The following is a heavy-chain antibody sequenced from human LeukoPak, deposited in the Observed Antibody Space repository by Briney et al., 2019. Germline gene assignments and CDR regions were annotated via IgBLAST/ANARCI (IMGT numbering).Heavy chain of an antibody. Sequence: PGGSLRLSCAASGFTFNNYAMSWVRQAPGKGLEWVSGISGSGGGTYYADSVKGRFTISRDNSKNTLYLQMNSLRAEDTAVYYCAKAPPPYCSGGTCYFDYWGQGTLVTVSS. CDR2: ISGSGGGT. J-gene: IGHJ4*02. CDR3: AKAPPPYCSGGTCYFDY. D-gene: IGHD2-15*01. V-gene: IGHV3-23*01. CDR1: GFTFNNYA.